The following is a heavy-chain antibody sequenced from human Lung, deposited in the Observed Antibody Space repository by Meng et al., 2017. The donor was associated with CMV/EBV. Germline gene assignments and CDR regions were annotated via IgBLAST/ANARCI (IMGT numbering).Heavy chain of an antibody. V-gene: IGHV1-18*01. CDR2: ISAYNGNT. CDR3: ARVEVGITSGDY. CDR1: GYTCTSYG. D-gene: IGHD1-26*01. J-gene: IGHJ4*02. Sequence: QLQRGASGAEVKKPWASVKVSGKASGYTCTSYGIRWVRQAPGKGLEWMGWISAYNGNTNYAPQLQGRVTMTTDTSTSTAYMELRSLRSDDTAVYYCARVEVGITSGDYWGQGTLVTVSS.